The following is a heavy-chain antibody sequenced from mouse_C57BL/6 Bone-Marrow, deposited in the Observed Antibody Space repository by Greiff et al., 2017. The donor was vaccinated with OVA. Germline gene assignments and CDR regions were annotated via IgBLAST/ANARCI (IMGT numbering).Heavy chain of an antibody. CDR1: GYSFTGYY. Sequence: EVKLEESGPELVKPGASVKISCKASGYSFTGYYMHWVKQSHGNILDWIGYIYPYNGGSSYNQKFKGKATLTVDKSSSTAYMELRSLTSEYSAVYHCASDGYDPSYYYGVDYWGQGTSVTVSS. D-gene: IGHD2-2*01. CDR3: ASDGYDPSYYYGVDY. J-gene: IGHJ4*01. CDR2: IYPYNGGS. V-gene: IGHV1-31*01.